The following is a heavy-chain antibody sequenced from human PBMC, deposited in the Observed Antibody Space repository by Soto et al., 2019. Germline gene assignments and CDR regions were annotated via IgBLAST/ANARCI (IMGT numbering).Heavy chain of an antibody. CDR3: ARYCSSTSCDVPLRAFDI. J-gene: IGHJ3*02. CDR2: ISAYNGNT. D-gene: IGHD2-2*01. V-gene: IGHV1-18*01. CDR1: GYTFTSYG. Sequence: GASVKVSCKASGYTFTSYGISWVRQAPGQGLEWMGWISAYNGNTNYAQKLQGRVTMTTDTSTSTAYMELRSLRSDDTAVYYCARYCSSTSCDVPLRAFDIWGQGTMVTVSS.